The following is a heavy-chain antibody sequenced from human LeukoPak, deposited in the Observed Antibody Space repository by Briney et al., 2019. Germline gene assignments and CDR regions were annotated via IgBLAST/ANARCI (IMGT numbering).Heavy chain of an antibody. Sequence: SETLPLTCAVSGGSLSSYYWSWIRQPPGTGLEWIGYIYYSGSTNYNPSLKSRITISVDTSKNQLSLKLSSVTAADTAVYYCARGPTYDILTGSLDYWGQGTLVTVSS. J-gene: IGHJ4*02. CDR3: ARGPTYDILTGSLDY. CDR2: IYYSGST. D-gene: IGHD3-9*01. V-gene: IGHV4-59*01. CDR1: GGSLSSYY.